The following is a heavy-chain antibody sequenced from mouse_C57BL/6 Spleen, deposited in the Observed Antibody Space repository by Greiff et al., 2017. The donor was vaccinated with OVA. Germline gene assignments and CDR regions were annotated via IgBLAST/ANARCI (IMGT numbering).Heavy chain of an antibody. CDR2: ISSGSSTI. CDR3: AREDFYWYFDV. J-gene: IGHJ1*03. CDR1: GFTFSDYG. V-gene: IGHV5-17*01. Sequence: EVQVVESGGGLVKPGGSLKLSCAASGFTFSDYGMHWVRQAPEKGLEWVAYISSGSSTIYYADTVKGRFTISRDNAKNTLFLQMTSLRSEDTAMYYCAREDFYWYFDVWGTGTTVTVSS.